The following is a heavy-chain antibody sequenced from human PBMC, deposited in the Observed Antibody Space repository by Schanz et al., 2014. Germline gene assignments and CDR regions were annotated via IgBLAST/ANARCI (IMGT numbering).Heavy chain of an antibody. Sequence: DLVESGGGLIQRGESLRLSCSASGFDFNSYSMNWVRQVPGKGLGCLSYIATSSSTRHYADSVKGRFTVSRDSGQNSLYLQMNSLRAGDTAVYCCARGADWNLHYWGQGALVTVSS. CDR2: IATSSSTR. J-gene: IGHJ4*02. D-gene: IGHD1-1*01. CDR1: GFDFNSYS. CDR3: ARGADWNLHY. V-gene: IGHV3-48*01.